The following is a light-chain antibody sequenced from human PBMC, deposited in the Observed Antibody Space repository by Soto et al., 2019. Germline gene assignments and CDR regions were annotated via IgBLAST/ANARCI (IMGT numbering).Light chain of an antibody. J-gene: IGKJ1*01. CDR2: KAS. Sequence: IQLTQSPSLLSPSIGESVTITCRASQVISTSLAWYQVKPGKAPKLLIYKASSLESGVPSRFSGSGSGTEFTLTISSLQSEDFAVYYCQQYKDWPHTFGQGTKVDI. CDR3: QQYKDWPHT. CDR1: QVISTS. V-gene: IGKV1D-13*01.